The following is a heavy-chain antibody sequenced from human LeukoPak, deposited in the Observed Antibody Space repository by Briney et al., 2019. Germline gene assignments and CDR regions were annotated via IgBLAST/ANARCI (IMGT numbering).Heavy chain of an antibody. J-gene: IGHJ2*01. D-gene: IGHD3-22*01. Sequence: SETLSLTCTVSGGSISSYYWSWIRQPAGKGLEWIGRIYTSGSTNYNPSLKSRVTMSVDTSKNQFSLKLSSVTAANTAVYYCARYYDSSGYANWYFDLWGRGTLVTVSS. V-gene: IGHV4-4*07. CDR3: ARYYDSSGYANWYFDL. CDR1: GGSISSYY. CDR2: IYTSGST.